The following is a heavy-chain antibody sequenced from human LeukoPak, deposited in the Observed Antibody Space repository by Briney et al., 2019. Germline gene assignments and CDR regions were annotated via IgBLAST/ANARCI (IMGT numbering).Heavy chain of an antibody. J-gene: IGHJ4*02. D-gene: IGHD3-3*01. CDR3: AREGLRDFWSGQTH. CDR1: GGSISSGDYY. V-gene: IGHV4-30-4*08. CDR2: IYYSGST. Sequence: SQTLSLTCTVSGGSISSGDYYWSWIRQPPGKGLEWIGYIYYSGSTYYNPSLKSRVTISVDTSKNQFSLKLSSVTAADTAVHYCAREGLRDFWSGQTHWGQGTLVTVSS.